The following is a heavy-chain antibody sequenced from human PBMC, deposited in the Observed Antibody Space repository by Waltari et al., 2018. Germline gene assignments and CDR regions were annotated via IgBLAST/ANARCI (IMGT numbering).Heavy chain of an antibody. CDR2: INHRGST. Sequence: QVQLQQWGAGLLKPSETLSLTCAVYGGSFSGYSWSWIRQPPGQGVEWIGEINHRGSTNYNPSLKSRVTISVDTSKNQFSLKLSSVTAADTAVYYCARGLRDIGTRGYYYYYYGMDVWGQGTTVTVSS. J-gene: IGHJ6*02. CDR1: GGSFSGYS. CDR3: ARGLRDIGTRGYYYYYYGMDV. D-gene: IGHD5-12*01. V-gene: IGHV4-34*01.